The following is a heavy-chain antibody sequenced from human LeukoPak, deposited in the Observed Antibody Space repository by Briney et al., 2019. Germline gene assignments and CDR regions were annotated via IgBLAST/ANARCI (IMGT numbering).Heavy chain of an antibody. CDR1: GGSISSHY. D-gene: IGHD3-22*01. CDR2: IYYSGST. Sequence: SETLSLTCTVSGGSISSHYLSWIRQPPGKGLEWIGYIYYSGSTNYNPSLKSRVTISVDTSKNQFSLKLSSVTAADTAVYYCVREHDSSGYYYRYMDVWGKGTTVTVSS. V-gene: IGHV4-59*11. J-gene: IGHJ6*03. CDR3: VREHDSSGYYYRYMDV.